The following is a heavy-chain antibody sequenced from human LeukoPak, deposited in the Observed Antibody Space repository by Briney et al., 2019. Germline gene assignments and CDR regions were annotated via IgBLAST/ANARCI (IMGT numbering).Heavy chain of an antibody. CDR2: IRSKGYGGTT. CDR1: GFMFDDYA. J-gene: IGHJ4*02. CDR3: TGNRGGQLPFDY. D-gene: IGHD1-1*01. V-gene: IGHV3-49*04. Sequence: PGGSLRLSCTGSGFMFDDYALTWVRQAPGKGLEWISFIRSKGYGGTTDYAASVKGRFTISRDDSKGVLYLQMNSLKTDDTAVYFWTGNRGGQLPFDYWGRGTQVTVSS.